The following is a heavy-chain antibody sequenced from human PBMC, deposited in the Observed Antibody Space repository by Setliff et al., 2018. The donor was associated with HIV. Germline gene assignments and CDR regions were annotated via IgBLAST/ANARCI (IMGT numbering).Heavy chain of an antibody. CDR2: IYYSGNT. J-gene: IGHJ5*02. CDR1: GYSIGSGYY. CDR3: ARRTTSTWWFDP. Sequence: SETLSLTCGVSGYSIGSGYYWGWIRQPPGKGLEWIGSIYYSGNTYYNPSLKSRVTMSVDMSKNQFSLNLTSVTAADTAVYYCARRTTSTWWFDPWGQGTLVTVSS. D-gene: IGHD4-4*01. V-gene: IGHV4-38-2*01.